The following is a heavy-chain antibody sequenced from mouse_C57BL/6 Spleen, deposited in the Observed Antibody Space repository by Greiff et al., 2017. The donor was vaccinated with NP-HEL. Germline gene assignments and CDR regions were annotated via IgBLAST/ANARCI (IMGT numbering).Heavy chain of an antibody. Sequence: VQLQQPGAELVRPGTSVKLSCKASGYTFTSYWMHWVKQRPGQGLEWIGVIDPSDSYTNYNQKFKGKATLTVDTSSSTAYMQLSSLTSDDSAVYYCARYDYDGFAYWGQGTLVTVSA. V-gene: IGHV1-59*01. D-gene: IGHD2-4*01. J-gene: IGHJ3*01. CDR1: GYTFTSYW. CDR2: IDPSDSYT. CDR3: ARYDYDGFAY.